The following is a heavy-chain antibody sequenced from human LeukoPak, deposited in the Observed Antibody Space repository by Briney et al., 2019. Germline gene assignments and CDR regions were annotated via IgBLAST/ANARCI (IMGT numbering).Heavy chain of an antibody. J-gene: IGHJ4*02. CDR3: AKRSDYGGNWNHFDH. D-gene: IGHD4-23*01. CDR2: ISDGGGST. Sequence: GGSLRLSCAASGFTFNNYGMSWVRQAPGKGLEWVSAISDGGGSTYYADSVKGRFTISRDNSKNTLYLQMNSLRAEDTAVYYCAKRSDYGGNWNHFDHWGQGTLVTVSS. V-gene: IGHV3-23*01. CDR1: GFTFNNYG.